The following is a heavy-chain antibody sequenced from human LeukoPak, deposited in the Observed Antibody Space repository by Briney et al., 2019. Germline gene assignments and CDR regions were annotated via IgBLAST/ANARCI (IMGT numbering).Heavy chain of an antibody. Sequence: SQTLSLTCTVSGGSISSGDYYWSWIRQPPWKGLEWIGYIYYSGSTYYNPSLKSRVTISVDTSKNQFSLKLSSVTAADTAVYYCARDGRITIPNDFWSGYYSPIMDVWGKGTTVTVSS. D-gene: IGHD3-3*01. CDR3: ARDGRITIPNDFWSGYYSPIMDV. J-gene: IGHJ6*03. V-gene: IGHV4-30-4*08. CDR2: IYYSGST. CDR1: GGSISSGDYY.